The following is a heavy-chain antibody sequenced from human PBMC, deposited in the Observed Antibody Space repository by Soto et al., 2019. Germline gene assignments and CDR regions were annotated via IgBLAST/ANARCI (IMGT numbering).Heavy chain of an antibody. Sequence: PSETLSLTCTVSGGSIYRSVYYGGWIRQPPGRGLEWIGNIDYNGVTYSNPSLKSRVTISRDTSKNQFSLKLTSVTAADTALYYCGKVLVGATGHTDSDSWGPGTLVTVSS. J-gene: IGHJ4*02. CDR2: IDYNGVT. CDR3: GKVLVGATGHTDSDS. V-gene: IGHV4-39*01. CDR1: GGSIYRSVYY. D-gene: IGHD2-15*01.